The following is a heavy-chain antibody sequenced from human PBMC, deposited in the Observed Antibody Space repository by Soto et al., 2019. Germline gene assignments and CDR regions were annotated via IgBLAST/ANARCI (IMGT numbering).Heavy chain of an antibody. J-gene: IGHJ6*02. CDR2: IISIFVTA. D-gene: IGHD3-16*01. CDR1: GGTFSSYA. V-gene: IGHV1-69*01. Sequence: QVQLVQSGAEVKKPGSSVKVSCKAFGGTFSSYAISWVRQAPGHWPDWLGGIISIFVTANYAQTFEGRVTITADESTSTAYMELRSLRSADTAVYYCERDTAGDSDPYYYGMDVCGQGTTVTVAS. CDR3: ERDTAGDSDPYYYGMDV.